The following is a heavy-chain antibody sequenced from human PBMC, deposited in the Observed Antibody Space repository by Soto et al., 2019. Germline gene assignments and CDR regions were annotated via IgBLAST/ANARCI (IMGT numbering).Heavy chain of an antibody. Sequence: SETLSLTCTVSGVSVSSGSYYWSWIRQPPGKGLEWIGYIYYSGSTNYNPSLKGRVTISVDTSKNQFSLKLSSVTAADTAVYYCARDTTTVTTSIPNYYYYYGMDVWGQGTTVTVSS. D-gene: IGHD4-4*01. J-gene: IGHJ6*02. CDR3: ARDTTTVTTSIPNYYYYYGMDV. CDR2: IYYSGST. V-gene: IGHV4-61*01. CDR1: GVSVSSGSYY.